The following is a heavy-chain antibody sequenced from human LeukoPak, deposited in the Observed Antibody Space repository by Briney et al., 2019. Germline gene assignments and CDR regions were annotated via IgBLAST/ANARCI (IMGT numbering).Heavy chain of an antibody. J-gene: IGHJ4*02. V-gene: IGHV3-33*08. CDR1: GFTFSSYG. D-gene: IGHD6-19*01. Sequence: PGRSLRLSCAASGFTFSSYGMHWVRQAPGKGLEWVAVIWYDGSNKYYADSVKGRFTISRDNSKNTLYLQMNSLRAEDTAVYYCARSPSGWYYFVDYWGQGTLVTVSS. CDR3: ARSPSGWYYFVDY. CDR2: IWYDGSNK.